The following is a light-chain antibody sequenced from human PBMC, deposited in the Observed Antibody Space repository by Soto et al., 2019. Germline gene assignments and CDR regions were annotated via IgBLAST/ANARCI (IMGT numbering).Light chain of an antibody. CDR1: QSVSSSY. Sequence: DIVLTQSPGTLSLSPGERATLSCRASQSVSSSYLAWYQQKPGQAPRLLIYGASTRATGIPARFSGSGSGTDFTLSISSLEPEDFAVYYCQQRSSWPFTFGPGTKVDIK. V-gene: IGKV3D-20*02. CDR2: GAS. CDR3: QQRSSWPFT. J-gene: IGKJ3*01.